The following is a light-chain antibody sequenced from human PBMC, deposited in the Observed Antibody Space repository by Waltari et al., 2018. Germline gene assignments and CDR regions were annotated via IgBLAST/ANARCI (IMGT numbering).Light chain of an antibody. CDR3: QQYDGEVVT. J-gene: IGKJ4*01. Sequence: DIVFTQSPGTLSLSPRERATLSCRASQSVTSIPLTWYQQKLGHAPRLLIYGTSSRATGIPDRFSGSGSGTDFTLTISRLEPEDFAVYYCQQYDGEVVTFGGGTKVEI. CDR1: QSVTSIP. CDR2: GTS. V-gene: IGKV3-20*01.